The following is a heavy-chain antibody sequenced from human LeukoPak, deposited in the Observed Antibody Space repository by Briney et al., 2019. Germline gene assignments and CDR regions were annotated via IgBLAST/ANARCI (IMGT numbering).Heavy chain of an antibody. CDR1: GFTFSSYS. J-gene: IGHJ4*02. Sequence: GGSLRLSCAASGFTFSSYSMTWVRQAPGKGLEWVSGVSGSGGLTYYADSVKGRFTISRDNSKNTLYLQMNSLRAEDTAVYYCAKGRADYSNSAFDYWGQGTLVTVSS. D-gene: IGHD4-11*01. V-gene: IGHV3-23*01. CDR3: AKGRADYSNSAFDY. CDR2: VSGSGGLT.